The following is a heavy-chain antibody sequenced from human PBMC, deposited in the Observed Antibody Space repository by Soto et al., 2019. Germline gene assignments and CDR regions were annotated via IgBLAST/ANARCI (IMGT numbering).Heavy chain of an antibody. J-gene: IGHJ5*02. Sequence: SETLSLTCAVYGGSFSGYYWTWIRQPPGTGLEWIGEINHSGSTNYNPSLKSRVTISVDTSKNQFSLKLTSVTAADTAVYYCARDYISGWTRWFDPWGQGTLVTVSS. CDR2: INHSGST. V-gene: IGHV4-34*01. CDR1: GGSFSGYY. CDR3: ARDYISGWTRWFDP. D-gene: IGHD6-19*01.